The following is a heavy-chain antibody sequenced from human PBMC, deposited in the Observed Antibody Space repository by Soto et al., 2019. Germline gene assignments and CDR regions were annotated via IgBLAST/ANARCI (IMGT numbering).Heavy chain of an antibody. J-gene: IGHJ6*02. Sequence: SETLSLTCTVSGGSISSYYWSWIRQPPGKGLEWIGYIYYSGSTNYNPSLKSRVTISVDTSKNQFSLKLSSVTAADTAVYYCARDRGLLLYYCGMDVRGQGTTSTVCS. CDR2: IYYSGST. V-gene: IGHV4-59*01. CDR1: GGSISSYY. CDR3: ARDRGLLLYYCGMDV. D-gene: IGHD2-15*01.